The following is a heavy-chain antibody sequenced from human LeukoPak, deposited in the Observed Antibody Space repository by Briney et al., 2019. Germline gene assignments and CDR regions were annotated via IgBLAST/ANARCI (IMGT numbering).Heavy chain of an antibody. V-gene: IGHV3-7*02. CDR2: IKRDGSEV. Sequence: GGSLRLSCAASGFTFTDFWMRWVRQAPGKGLEWVANIKRDGSEVCYVDSVKGRFTISRDNAKNSLYLQMNSLRAEDTAVYYCARGGGYGVDVWGQGTTVTVSS. CDR3: ARGGGYGVDV. D-gene: IGHD3-16*01. J-gene: IGHJ6*02. CDR1: GFTFTDFW.